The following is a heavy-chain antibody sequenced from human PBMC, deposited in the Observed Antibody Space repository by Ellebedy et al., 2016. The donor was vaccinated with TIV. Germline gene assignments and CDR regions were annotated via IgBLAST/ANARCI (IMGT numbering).Heavy chain of an antibody. J-gene: IGHJ4*02. CDR2: ITSTSRYL. CDR3: ARDREQWLVDFDS. CDR1: GFTFSSHG. V-gene: IGHV3-21*01. Sequence: GGSLRLXXAASGFTFSSHGMNWVRQAPGKGLEWVSSITSTSRYLFYADSVKGRVTISRDNAKSSLYLQMNSLRVEDTAVYYCARDREQWLVDFDSWGQGTLVTVSS. D-gene: IGHD6-19*01.